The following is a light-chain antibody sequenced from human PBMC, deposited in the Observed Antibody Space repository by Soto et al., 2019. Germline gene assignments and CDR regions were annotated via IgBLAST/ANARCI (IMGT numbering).Light chain of an antibody. Sequence: QSALTQPASVSGSPGQSITISCTGGSSDIGGYNYVSWFQQHPGKAPKLMIYEVTNRPSGVSNRFSGSKSGNTASLTISGLQAEDEADYYCNSCTDTTSLIFGGGTKVTVL. J-gene: IGLJ2*01. CDR1: SSDIGGYNY. V-gene: IGLV2-14*01. CDR3: NSCTDTTSLI. CDR2: EVT.